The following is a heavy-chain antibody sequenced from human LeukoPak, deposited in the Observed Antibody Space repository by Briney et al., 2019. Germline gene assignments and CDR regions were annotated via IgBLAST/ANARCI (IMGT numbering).Heavy chain of an antibody. Sequence: GASVKVSCKASGYTFTGYYMHWVRQAPGQGLEWMGWINPNNGGTNYAQKFQGRVTMTRDTSISTAYMELSRLRSDDTAVYYCAKFNSTDYYFDYWGQGTLVTVSS. J-gene: IGHJ4*02. CDR1: GYTFTGYY. CDR3: AKFNSTDYYFDY. CDR2: INPNNGGT. V-gene: IGHV1-2*02. D-gene: IGHD4-17*01.